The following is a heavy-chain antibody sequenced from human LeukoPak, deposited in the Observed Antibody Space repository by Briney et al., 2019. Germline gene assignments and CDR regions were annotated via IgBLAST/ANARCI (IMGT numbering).Heavy chain of an antibody. CDR2: IYHSGST. V-gene: IGHV4-30-2*01. D-gene: IGHD2-21*02. CDR3: ARGVLGATKKVTAIPTYYFDY. Sequence: TLSLTCAVSGGSISSGGYSWRWIRQPPGKGLEWIGYIYHSGSTYYNPSLKSRVTISVDRSKNQFSLKLSSVTAADTAVYYCARGVLGATKKVTAIPTYYFDYWGQGTLVTVSS. J-gene: IGHJ4*02. CDR1: GGSISSGGYS.